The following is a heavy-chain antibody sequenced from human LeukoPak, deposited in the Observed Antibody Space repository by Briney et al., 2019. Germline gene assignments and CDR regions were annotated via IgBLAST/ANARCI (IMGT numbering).Heavy chain of an antibody. Sequence: AETLSLTCAVYGGFFSGYYWSWLRQPPGKGLEWIGEINHSGSTNYNPSLKRRVTISVDTSKNQFSLKLSSVTAADTAVYYCARVTRIVVVPAASDAFDIWGQGTMVTVSS. V-gene: IGHV4-34*01. CDR1: GGFFSGYY. CDR2: INHSGST. J-gene: IGHJ3*02. D-gene: IGHD2-2*01. CDR3: ARVTRIVVVPAASDAFDI.